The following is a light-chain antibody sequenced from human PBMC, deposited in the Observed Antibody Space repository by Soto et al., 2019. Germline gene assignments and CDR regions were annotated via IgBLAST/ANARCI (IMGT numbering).Light chain of an antibody. CDR3: QRYNRWPLS. CDR1: QGIGST. J-gene: IGKJ4*01. V-gene: IGKV3-15*01. CDR2: DAS. Sequence: EIVMAQSPATLPVSPGERATLSCRASQGIGSTLAWYQQKPGQTPKLLIYDASTRATGVPARFSGGGSGTEFTLTINSLQSEHLAVYYCQRYNRWPLSFGGGTKV.